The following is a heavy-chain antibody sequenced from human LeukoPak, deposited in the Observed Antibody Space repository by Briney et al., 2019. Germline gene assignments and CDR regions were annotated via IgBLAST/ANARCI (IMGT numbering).Heavy chain of an antibody. V-gene: IGHV1-46*01. CDR3: ASVYKNGMDV. D-gene: IGHD5-24*01. J-gene: IGHJ6*02. Sequence: GASVNVSCKASGYTVATYYMHWVRQAPGQGLEWMGILNPSGGSSSYAQKFQGRATLTRATSTSTVYMELSSLRSEDTAVYYCASVYKNGMDVWGQGTTVIVSS. CDR2: LNPSGGSS. CDR1: GYTVATYY.